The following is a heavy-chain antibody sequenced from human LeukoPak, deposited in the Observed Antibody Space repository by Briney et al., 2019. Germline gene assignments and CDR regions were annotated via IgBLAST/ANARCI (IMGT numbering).Heavy chain of an antibody. CDR2: ISSSSSTI. J-gene: IGHJ4*02. CDR1: GFTFSSYS. D-gene: IGHD5-12*01. V-gene: IGHV3-48*01. Sequence: GGSLRLSCAASGFTFSSYSMNWVRQAPGKGLEWVSYISSSSSTIYYADSVKGRFTISRDNAKNSLYLQMNSLRAEDTAVYYCARTGYSGYDFGRFDYWGQGTLVTVSS. CDR3: ARTGYSGYDFGRFDY.